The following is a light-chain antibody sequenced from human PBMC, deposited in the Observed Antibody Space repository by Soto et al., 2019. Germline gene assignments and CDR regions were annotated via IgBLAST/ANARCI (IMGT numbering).Light chain of an antibody. CDR1: QNITNN. V-gene: IGKV1-33*01. CDR2: HAS. CDR3: QQYYGLPPLT. Sequence: DIQVTQSPSSLSASIGDRVTITCQASQNITNNLSWYQQKPGKAPNLLIYHASKLAKGVTSRFSGSGSGTDFSFIITSLQREDLATYYCQQYYGLPPLTVGQGTRLEIK. J-gene: IGKJ5*01.